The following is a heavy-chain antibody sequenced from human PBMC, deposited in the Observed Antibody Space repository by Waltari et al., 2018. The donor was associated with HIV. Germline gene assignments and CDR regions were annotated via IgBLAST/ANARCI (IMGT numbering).Heavy chain of an antibody. Sequence: EVQLVESGGGLIQPGGSLRLSCAASGFTVSSNYLSCVRQAPGKGLEWVSVIYSGGSTYYADSVKGRFTISRDNSKNTLYLQMNSLRAEDTAVYYCARVWFGELLYNDYWGQGTLVTVSS. CDR1: GFTVSSNY. CDR3: ARVWFGELLYNDY. J-gene: IGHJ4*02. D-gene: IGHD3-10*01. V-gene: IGHV3-53*01. CDR2: IYSGGST.